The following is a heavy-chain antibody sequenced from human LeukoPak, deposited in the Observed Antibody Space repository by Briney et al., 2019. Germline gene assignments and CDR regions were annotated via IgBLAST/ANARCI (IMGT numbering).Heavy chain of an antibody. J-gene: IGHJ4*02. CDR1: GYTFTSYG. V-gene: IGHV1-18*01. CDR2: ISAYNGNT. D-gene: IGHD4/OR15-4a*01. CDR3: ARGRTANYGTYYFDY. Sequence: ASVKVSCKASGYTFTSYGISWVRQAPGQGLEWMGWISAYNGNTNYAQKLQGRVTITADKSTSTAYMELSSLRSEDTAVYYCARGRTANYGTYYFDYWGQGTLVTVSS.